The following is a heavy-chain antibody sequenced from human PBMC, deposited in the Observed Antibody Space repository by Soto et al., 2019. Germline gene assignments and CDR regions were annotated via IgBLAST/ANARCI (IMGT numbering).Heavy chain of an antibody. CDR2: ISAYNGNT. J-gene: IGHJ5*02. D-gene: IGHD6-19*01. Sequence: ASVKVSCKASGYTFTSYGISWVRQAPGQGLEWMGWISAYNGNTNYAQKLQGRVTMTTDTSTSTAYMELRSLRSDDTAVYYCARDRAWEAVAGHNWFDPWGQGTLVTVSS. V-gene: IGHV1-18*04. CDR1: GYTFTSYG. CDR3: ARDRAWEAVAGHNWFDP.